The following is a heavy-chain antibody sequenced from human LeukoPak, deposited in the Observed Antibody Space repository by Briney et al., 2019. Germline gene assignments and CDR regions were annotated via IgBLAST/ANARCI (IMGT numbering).Heavy chain of an antibody. V-gene: IGHV3-33*01. CDR1: GFTFSSYG. J-gene: IGHJ4*02. CDR2: IWYDGSNK. Sequence: QPGRSLRLSCAASGFTFSSYGMHWVRQAPGKGLEWVAVIWYDGSNKYFADSVKGRFTISRDNSKNTLYLQMNSLRAEDTAVYYCARDKPPPYYYDSSGIFDYWGQGTLVTASS. D-gene: IGHD3-22*01. CDR3: ARDKPPPYYYDSSGIFDY.